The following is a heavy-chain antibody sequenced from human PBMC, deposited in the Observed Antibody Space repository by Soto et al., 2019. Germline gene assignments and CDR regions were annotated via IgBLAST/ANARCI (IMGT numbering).Heavy chain of an antibody. J-gene: IGHJ5*02. V-gene: IGHV3-15*07. CDR3: TTEGDLDCSGGSCYVGWFDP. CDR2: IKSKTDGGTT. D-gene: IGHD2-15*01. CDR1: GFTFSNAW. Sequence: GGSLRLSCAASGFTFSNAWMNWVRQAPGKGLEWVGRIKSKTDGGTTDYAAPVKGRFTISRDDSKNTLYLQMNSLKTEDTAVYYCTTEGDLDCSGGSCYVGWFDPWGQGTLVTAPQ.